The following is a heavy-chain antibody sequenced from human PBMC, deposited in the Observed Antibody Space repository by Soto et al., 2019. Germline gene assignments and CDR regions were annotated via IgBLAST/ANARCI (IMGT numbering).Heavy chain of an antibody. Sequence: QVQLQESGPGLVRPSETLSLTCTVSGASISSPNYWGWVRQPPGKGLEWIGSLDYSGSTHYNPSLESRVTLSMDTSRNPFSLRLNSVTAADTAMYFCARRDCSGGSCYFDYWGHGTLVAVSA. V-gene: IGHV4-39*02. CDR1: GASISSPNY. CDR2: LDYSGST. D-gene: IGHD2-15*01. CDR3: ARRDCSGGSCYFDY. J-gene: IGHJ4*01.